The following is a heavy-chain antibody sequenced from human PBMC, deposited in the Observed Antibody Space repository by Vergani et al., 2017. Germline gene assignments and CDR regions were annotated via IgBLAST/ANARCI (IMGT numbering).Heavy chain of an antibody. CDR2: IYNSGST. Sequence: QVQLQESGPGLVKPSQTLSLTCTVSGGSISSGSYYWSWIRQPAGKGLEWIGRIYNSGSTNYNPSLKSRVTISVDTSKNQFSLKLSSVTAADTAVYYCARGHGYKDEGGMDVWGQGTTVTVSS. J-gene: IGHJ6*02. CDR3: ARGHGYKDEGGMDV. V-gene: IGHV4-61*02. CDR1: GGSISSGSYY. D-gene: IGHD5-24*01.